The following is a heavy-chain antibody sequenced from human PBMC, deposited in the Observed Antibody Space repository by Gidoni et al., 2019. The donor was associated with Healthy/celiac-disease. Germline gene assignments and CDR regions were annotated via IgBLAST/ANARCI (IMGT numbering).Heavy chain of an antibody. CDR3: AREPRTYYYGSGSFLGHYGMDV. Sequence: ELQLVESGGGLVQPGGSLRLSCAASGFTFTSCWRHWIRQAPGKGLVWVSRIHSDGSSTSYADSVKGRFTISRDNAKNTLYLQMNSLRAEDTAVYYCAREPRTYYYGSGSFLGHYGMDVWGQGTTVTVSS. V-gene: IGHV3-74*01. CDR1: GFTFTSCW. J-gene: IGHJ6*02. D-gene: IGHD3-10*01. CDR2: IHSDGSST.